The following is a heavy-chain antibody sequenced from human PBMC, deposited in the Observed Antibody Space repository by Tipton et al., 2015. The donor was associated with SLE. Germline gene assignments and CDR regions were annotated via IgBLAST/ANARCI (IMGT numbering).Heavy chain of an antibody. CDR1: SGSFSGYY. CDR3: ARATDILYFDY. V-gene: IGHV4-34*01. Sequence: TLSLTCAVYSGSFSGYYWGWIRQPPGKGLEWIGSIYYSGSTYYNPSLKSRVTISVDTSKNQFSLKLSSVTAADAAVYYCARATDILYFDYWGQGTLVTVSS. J-gene: IGHJ4*02. CDR2: IYYSGST. D-gene: IGHD2-15*01.